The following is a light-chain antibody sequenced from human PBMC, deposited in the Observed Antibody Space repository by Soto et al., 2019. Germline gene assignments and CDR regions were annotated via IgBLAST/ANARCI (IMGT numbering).Light chain of an antibody. J-gene: IGLJ2*01. CDR2: YDS. CDR1: NIGSKS. V-gene: IGLV3-21*04. Sequence: SYELPQPPSVSVAPGKTARITCGGNNIGSKSVHGYQQKPGQAPVLVIYYDSDRPSGIPERFSGSNSGNTATLTISRVEAGDEADYYCQVWDSSSDHVVFGGGTKVTVL. CDR3: QVWDSSSDHVV.